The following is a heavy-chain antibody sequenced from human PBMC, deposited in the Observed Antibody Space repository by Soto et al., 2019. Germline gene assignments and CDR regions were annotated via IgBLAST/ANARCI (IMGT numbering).Heavy chain of an antibody. CDR1: GGSINSGDSY. Sequence: QVQLQESGPGLVRPSQTLSLTCTVSGGSINSGDSYWNCIRQNPEKGLEWIGYINYRGTNFYNTSLKSRIIISADTSENQFSLKLNSVTAADTAVYYCVRDAPGGAPYWGQGTLVTVSS. CDR3: VRDAPGGAPY. J-gene: IGHJ4*02. V-gene: IGHV4-31*03. D-gene: IGHD1-26*01. CDR2: INYRGTN.